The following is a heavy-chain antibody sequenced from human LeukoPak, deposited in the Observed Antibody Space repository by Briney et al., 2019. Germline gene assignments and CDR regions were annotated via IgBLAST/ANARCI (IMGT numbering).Heavy chain of an antibody. CDR1: GGSISSSSYY. CDR2: IYYSGST. Sequence: TSGTLSLTCTVSGGSISSSSYYWGWIRQPPGKGLEWIGSIYYSGSTYYNPSLKSRVTISVDTSKNQFSLKLSSVTAADTAVYYCARVRAQQLVRGYYYYYMDVWGKGTTVTVSS. D-gene: IGHD6-13*01. V-gene: IGHV4-39*07. J-gene: IGHJ6*03. CDR3: ARVRAQQLVRGYYYYYMDV.